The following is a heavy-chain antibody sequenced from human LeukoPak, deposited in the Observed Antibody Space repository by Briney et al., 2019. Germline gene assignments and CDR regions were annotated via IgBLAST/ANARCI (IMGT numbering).Heavy chain of an antibody. CDR3: AKDLGSYCSGGSCYGFDY. D-gene: IGHD2-15*01. V-gene: IGHV3-30*18. J-gene: IGHJ4*02. CDR2: ISYDGSNK. Sequence: PGRSLRLSCAASGFTFSSYGMHWVRQAPGKGLEWVAVISYDGSNKYYADSVKGRFTISRDNSKNTLYLQMNSLRAEDTAVYYCAKDLGSYCSGGSCYGFDYWGQGTLVTVSS. CDR1: GFTFSSYG.